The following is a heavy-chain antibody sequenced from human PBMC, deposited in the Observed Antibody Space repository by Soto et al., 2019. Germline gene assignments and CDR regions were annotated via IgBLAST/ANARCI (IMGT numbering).Heavy chain of an antibody. Sequence: SETLSLTCTVSGGSISSSSYYWGWIRQPPGKGLEWIGSIYYSGSTYYNPSLKSRVTISVDTSKNQFSLKLSSVTAADTAVYYCARHQMVRGVISPFDYWGQGTLVTVSS. V-gene: IGHV4-39*01. D-gene: IGHD3-10*01. J-gene: IGHJ4*02. CDR1: GGSISSSSYY. CDR2: IYYSGST. CDR3: ARHQMVRGVISPFDY.